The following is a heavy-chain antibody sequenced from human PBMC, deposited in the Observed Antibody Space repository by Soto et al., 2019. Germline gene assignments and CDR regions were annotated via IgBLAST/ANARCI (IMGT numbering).Heavy chain of an antibody. J-gene: IGHJ6*03. CDR2: INHSGST. D-gene: IGHD4-17*01. V-gene: IGHV4-34*01. CDR3: ARLRYGDYTRLEYYYYYYRDV. Sequence: SETLSLTCAVYGGSFSGYYWSWIRQPPGKGLEWSGEINHSGSTNYNPSLKSRVTISVDTSKNQFSLKLSSVTAADTAVYYCARLRYGDYTRLEYYYYYYRDVSGQGTTVTVSS. CDR1: GGSFSGYY.